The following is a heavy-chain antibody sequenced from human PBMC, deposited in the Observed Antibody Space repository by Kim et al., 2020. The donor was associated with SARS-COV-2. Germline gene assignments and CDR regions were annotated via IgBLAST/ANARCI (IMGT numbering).Heavy chain of an antibody. CDR3: TKDLSYGGLAFGS. CDR1: GDRFTTFS. V-gene: IGHV1-3*01. J-gene: IGHJ5*01. Sequence: ASVKVSCKASGDRFTTFSMHWVRQAPGQRLEWMGCIHAANGNTVYAESFHGRITISRDTSAETVYMELSSLTSTDTAMYYCTKDLSYGGLAFGSWGQGTLVSVSS. D-gene: IGHD3-16*01. CDR2: IHAANGNT.